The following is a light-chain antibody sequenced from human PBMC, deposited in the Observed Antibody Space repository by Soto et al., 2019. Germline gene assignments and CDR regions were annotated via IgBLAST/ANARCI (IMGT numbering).Light chain of an antibody. V-gene: IGKV1-12*01. CDR3: QQANSFPRT. Sequence: VTVTRTKLASQGISIWLAWYQQKPGEAPRLLIYAASSLQSGVPSRFSGSGSGTDFSLTISSLQPEDFATYFCQQANSFPRTFGQGTKVDI. CDR1: QGISIW. CDR2: AAS. J-gene: IGKJ1*01.